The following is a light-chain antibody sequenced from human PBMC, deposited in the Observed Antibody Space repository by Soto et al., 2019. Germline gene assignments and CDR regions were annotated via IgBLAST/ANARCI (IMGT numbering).Light chain of an antibody. J-gene: IGKJ4*01. CDR3: QEYNDWRTIT. Sequence: EIVMTQSPATLSVSPGGRATLSCRASQSISTKLACYQQKPGQAPRLLIYGASTRAPGIPVRFSGSWSGTEFTLTINSLQSEDFAVYYCQEYNDWRTITFGGGTKVEIK. V-gene: IGKV3-15*01. CDR1: QSISTK. CDR2: GAS.